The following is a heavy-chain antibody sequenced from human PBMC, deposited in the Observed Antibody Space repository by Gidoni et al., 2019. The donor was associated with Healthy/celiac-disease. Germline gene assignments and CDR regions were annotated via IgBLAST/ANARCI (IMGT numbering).Heavy chain of an antibody. CDR3: ARDPAVVPAVYYYYYMDV. CDR2: IWYDGSNK. Sequence: QVQLVESGGGVVQPGRSLRLSCAASGFTFSSYGMHWVRQAPGKGLEWVAVIWYDGSNKYYADSVKGRFTISRDNSKNTLYLQMNSLRAEDTAVYYCARDPAVVPAVYYYYYMDVWGKGTTVTVSS. V-gene: IGHV3-33*01. CDR1: GFTFSSYG. J-gene: IGHJ6*03. D-gene: IGHD2-2*01.